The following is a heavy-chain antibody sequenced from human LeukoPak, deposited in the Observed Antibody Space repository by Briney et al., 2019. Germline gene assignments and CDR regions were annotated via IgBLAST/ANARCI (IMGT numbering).Heavy chain of an antibody. CDR1: GFTFSSYW. CDR2: IKQDGSEK. Sequence: GSLRLSFAASGFTFSSYWMSWVRPAPGKGLEWVANIKQDGSEKCYVDSVKGRFTISRDNAKNSLSLQMNSLRAEDTAVYYCARVIAARPSDYWGQGSLVTVSS. V-gene: IGHV3-7*04. D-gene: IGHD6-13*01. CDR3: ARVIAARPSDY. J-gene: IGHJ4*02.